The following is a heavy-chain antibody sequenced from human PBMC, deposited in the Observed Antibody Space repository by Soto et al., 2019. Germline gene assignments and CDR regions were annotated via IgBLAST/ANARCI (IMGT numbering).Heavy chain of an antibody. CDR1: GFSLTTSGVG. V-gene: IGHV2-5*02. Sequence: QITLKESGPTVVNPTETLTLTCTFSGFSLTTSGVGVGWVRQSPGKAPEWLALIYWDDDKRYSTSLKSTLTITKDTSKNQVVLTMANVDPADTATYYCAHRVLRTVFGLVTTTAIYFDFWGQGTPVVVSS. CDR2: IYWDDDK. J-gene: IGHJ4*02. D-gene: IGHD3-3*01. CDR3: AHRVLRTVFGLVTTTAIYFDF.